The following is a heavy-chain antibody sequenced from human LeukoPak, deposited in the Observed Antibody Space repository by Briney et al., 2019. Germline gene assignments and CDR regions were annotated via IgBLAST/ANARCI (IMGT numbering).Heavy chain of an antibody. D-gene: IGHD3-22*01. CDR1: GFTFSSYG. J-gene: IGHJ4*02. CDR3: ARTYDSSGYYPYY. V-gene: IGHV3-30*03. Sequence: GGSLRLSCAASGFTFSSYGMHWVRQAPGKGLEWVAVISYDGSNKYYADSVKGRFTISRDNAKNSLYLQMNSLRAEDTAVYYCARTYDSSGYYPYYWGQGTLVTVSS. CDR2: ISYDGSNK.